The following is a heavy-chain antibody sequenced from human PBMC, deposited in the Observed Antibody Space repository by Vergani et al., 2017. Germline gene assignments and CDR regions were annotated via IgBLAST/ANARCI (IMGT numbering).Heavy chain of an antibody. Sequence: QVQLQESGPGLVKPSQTLSLTCTVSGGSISSGGYYWNWIRQHPGKGLEWIGYIYYSGSTNYNPSLKSRLTISLDTSMNQFSLKLSSVTAADSALYYCVSYRSSSGPVLRWGQGTLVTVSS. CDR2: IYYSGST. J-gene: IGHJ4*02. V-gene: IGHV4-31*03. CDR1: GGSISSGGYY. CDR3: VSYRSSSGPVLR. D-gene: IGHD6-6*01.